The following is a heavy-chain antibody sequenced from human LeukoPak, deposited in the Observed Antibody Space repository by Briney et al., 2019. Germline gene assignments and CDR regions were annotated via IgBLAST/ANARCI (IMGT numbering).Heavy chain of an antibody. Sequence: ASVKVSCRASGYTFTSYDINWVLQATGQGLEWMGWMNPNSGNTGYAQKFQGRVTMTRNTSISTAYMELSSLRSEDTDVYYCARDLNSGWLGRGFDYWGQGTLVTVSS. V-gene: IGHV1-8*01. D-gene: IGHD6-19*01. J-gene: IGHJ4*02. CDR3: ARDLNSGWLGRGFDY. CDR1: GYTFTSYD. CDR2: MNPNSGNT.